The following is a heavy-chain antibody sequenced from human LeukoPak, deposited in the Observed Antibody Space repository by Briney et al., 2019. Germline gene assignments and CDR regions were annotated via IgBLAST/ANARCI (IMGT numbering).Heavy chain of an antibody. J-gene: IGHJ4*02. CDR2: ISGGAGST. Sequence: GGSLRLSCAASGFTFSAYALTWVRQAPGKGLEWVSSISGGAGSTYYADSVRGRFTISRDNAKSSLYLQMNSLRVEDTAVYYCALLAVASDFDYWGQGALVTASS. V-gene: IGHV3-23*01. CDR1: GFTFSAYA. D-gene: IGHD6-19*01. CDR3: ALLAVASDFDY.